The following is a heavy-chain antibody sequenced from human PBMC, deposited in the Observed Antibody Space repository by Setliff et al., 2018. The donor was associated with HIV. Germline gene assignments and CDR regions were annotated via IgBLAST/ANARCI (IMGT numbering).Heavy chain of an antibody. V-gene: IGHV1-69*10. CDR3: ARVPSLHSSGWSGHDAYYYYYMDV. D-gene: IGHD6-19*01. CDR2: IIPMLGAA. Sequence: ASVKVSCKVSGRTFRTYAISWVRQAPGQGLEWMGGIIPMLGAANYAQKFQGRVTITADKSTSTAYLELSSLRSEDTAVYYCARVPSLHSSGWSGHDAYYYYYMDVWGNGTTVTVSS. J-gene: IGHJ6*03. CDR1: GRTFRTYA.